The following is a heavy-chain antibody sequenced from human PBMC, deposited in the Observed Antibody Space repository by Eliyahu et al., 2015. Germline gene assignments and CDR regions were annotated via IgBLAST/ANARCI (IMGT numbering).Heavy chain of an antibody. J-gene: IGHJ2*01. CDR3: ARVEPYYDILTGYFDL. V-gene: IGHV4-31*03. CDR1: XGSISSXGYX. CDR2: IYYSGST. Sequence: QVQLQESGPGLVKPSXTLSLTCTVXXGSISSXGYXWXWIRQHPGKGLEWIGYIYYSGSTYYNPSLKSRVTISVDTSKNQFSLKLSSVTAADTAVYYCARVEPYYDILTGYFDLWGRGTLVTVSS. D-gene: IGHD3-9*01.